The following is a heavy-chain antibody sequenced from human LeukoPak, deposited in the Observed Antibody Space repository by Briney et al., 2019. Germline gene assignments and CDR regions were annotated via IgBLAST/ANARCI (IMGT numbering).Heavy chain of an antibody. D-gene: IGHD3-10*01. V-gene: IGHV4-31*03. CDR3: ASYGSGSYRFDP. J-gene: IGHJ5*02. CDR2: IHHGGST. Sequence: SETLSLTCTVSGGSISSGNYYWSWIRQHPGKGLEWIGYIHHGGSTYYNPSLKSRVIISVDTSKNQFSLKLNSVTAADTAVYYCASYGSGSYRFDPWGQGTLVTVSS. CDR1: GGSISSGNYY.